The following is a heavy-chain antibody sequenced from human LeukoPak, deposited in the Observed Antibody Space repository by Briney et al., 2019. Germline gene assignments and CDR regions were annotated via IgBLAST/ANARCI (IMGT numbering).Heavy chain of an antibody. V-gene: IGHV4-38-2*02. CDR1: GYSISSGYY. CDR3: ARDKLRFVWGSYRYYPFDY. D-gene: IGHD3-16*02. Sequence: SETLSLTCTVSGYSISSGYYWGWIRQPPGKGLEWIGSIYHSGSTYYNPSLKSRVTMSVDTSKNQFSLKLSSVTAADTAVYYCARDKLRFVWGSYRYYPFDYWGQGTLVTVSS. J-gene: IGHJ4*02. CDR2: IYHSGST.